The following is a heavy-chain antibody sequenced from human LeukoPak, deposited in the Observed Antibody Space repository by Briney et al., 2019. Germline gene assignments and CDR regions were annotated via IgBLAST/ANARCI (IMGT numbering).Heavy chain of an antibody. CDR1: EFTFSSYA. J-gene: IGHJ4*02. CDR2: ISRKGGST. D-gene: IGHD3-9*01. CDR3: VKDLVS. V-gene: IGHV3-64D*06. Sequence: GGALRLSCSASEFTFSSYAMHWVRQAPGKGLEYVSAISRKGGSTYYAGSVKGRFTISRDNSKNTLYLQMSSLRAEDTAVYYCVKDLVSWGQGTLVTVSS.